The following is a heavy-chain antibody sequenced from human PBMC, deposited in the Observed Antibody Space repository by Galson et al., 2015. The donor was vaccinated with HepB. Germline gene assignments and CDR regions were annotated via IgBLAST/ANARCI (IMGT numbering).Heavy chain of an antibody. V-gene: IGHV1-3*01. CDR1: GYTFTSYA. CDR3: ARGGDYGFWSGYKDSIYDY. CDR2: INAGNGNT. Sequence: SVKVSCKASGYTFTSYAMHWVRQAPGQRLERMGWINAGNGNTKYSQKFQGRVTITRDTSASTAYMELSSLRSEDTDVYYCARGGDYGFWSGYKDSIYDYWGQGTLGTFSS. J-gene: IGHJ4*02. D-gene: IGHD3-3*01.